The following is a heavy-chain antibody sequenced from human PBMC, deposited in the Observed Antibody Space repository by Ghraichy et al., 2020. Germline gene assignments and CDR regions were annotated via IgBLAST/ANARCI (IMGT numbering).Heavy chain of an antibody. Sequence: GGSLRLSCAASGFTFSSYGMHWVRQAPGKGLEWVAVISYDGSNKYYADSVKGRFTISRDNSKNTLYLQMNSLRAEDTAVYYCAKDLSEAAADDDYWGQGTLVTVSS. CDR2: ISYDGSNK. J-gene: IGHJ4*02. CDR1: GFTFSSYG. V-gene: IGHV3-30*18. CDR3: AKDLSEAAADDDY. D-gene: IGHD6-13*01.